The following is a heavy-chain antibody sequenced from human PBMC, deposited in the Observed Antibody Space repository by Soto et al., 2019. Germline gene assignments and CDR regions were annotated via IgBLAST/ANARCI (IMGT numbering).Heavy chain of an antibody. Sequence: EVQLMESGGVLVKPGGSLRLSCAASGFTVTNAWMNWVRQAPGKGLEWVGRIKSRTDGGTADSAAPVKGRFTISRADSQTTLYLPMTSLKTEDTAVYYCTSSGYLLGVTSFVYWGQGTLVTLSS. D-gene: IGHD1-26*01. J-gene: IGHJ4*02. CDR1: GFTVTNAW. CDR2: IKSRTDGGTA. V-gene: IGHV3-15*07. CDR3: TSSGYLLGVTSFVY.